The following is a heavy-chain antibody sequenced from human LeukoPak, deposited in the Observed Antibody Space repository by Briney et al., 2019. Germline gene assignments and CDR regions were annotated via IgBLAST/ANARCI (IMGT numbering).Heavy chain of an antibody. CDR2: ISSSGGST. D-gene: IGHD3-9*01. CDR1: GFTFSSNA. J-gene: IGHJ4*02. Sequence: GGSLRLSCSASGFTFSSNAMHWVRQAPGQGLEYVSAISSSGGSTSYADSVKDRLTTSRDNSKNTLYLQMNSLRAEDTAVYYCAREDILTGFDYWGQGTLVTVSS. CDR3: AREDILTGFDY. V-gene: IGHV3-64*04.